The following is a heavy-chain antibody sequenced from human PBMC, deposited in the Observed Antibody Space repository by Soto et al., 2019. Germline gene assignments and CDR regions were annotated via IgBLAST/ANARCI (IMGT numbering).Heavy chain of an antibody. J-gene: IGHJ3*02. CDR3: ARERFGESIIDAFDI. CDR1: GFTFSSYG. Sequence: GGSLRLSCGASGFTFSSYGMHWVRQAPGKGLEWVAVIWYDGSNKYYADSVKGRFTISRDNSKNTLYLQMNSLRAEDTAVYYCARERFGESIIDAFDIWGQGTMVTVSS. V-gene: IGHV3-33*08. CDR2: IWYDGSNK. D-gene: IGHD3-10*01.